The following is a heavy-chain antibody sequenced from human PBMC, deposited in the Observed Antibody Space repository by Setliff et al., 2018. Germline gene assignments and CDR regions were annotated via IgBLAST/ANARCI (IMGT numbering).Heavy chain of an antibody. V-gene: IGHV4-34*01. CDR1: GGSLSNYY. CDR2: INHSGST. CDR3: ARHSKAAAGTRIFDP. Sequence: PSETLSLTCTVYGGSLSNYYWSWIRQPPGKGLEWIVEINHSGSTNYNPSLKGRVTISVDTSKNQLTLKVNSVGVADTAVYFCARHSKAAAGTRIFDPWGQGTLVTVSS. D-gene: IGHD6-13*01. J-gene: IGHJ5*02.